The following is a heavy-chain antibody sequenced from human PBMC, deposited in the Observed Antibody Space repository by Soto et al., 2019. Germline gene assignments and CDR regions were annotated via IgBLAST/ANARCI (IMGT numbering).Heavy chain of an antibody. CDR3: ARARRRREDDY. D-gene: IGHD6-6*01. V-gene: IGHV4-31*03. J-gene: IGHJ4*02. CDR2: IYYSGST. CDR1: GGSISSGGYC. Sequence: QVQLQESGPGLVKPSQTLSLTCTVSGGSISSGGYCWSWIRQHPGKGLEWIGYIYYSGSTYYNPSLKSRVTISVDTSKNQFSLKLSSVTAADTAVYYCARARRRREDDYWGQGTLVTVSS.